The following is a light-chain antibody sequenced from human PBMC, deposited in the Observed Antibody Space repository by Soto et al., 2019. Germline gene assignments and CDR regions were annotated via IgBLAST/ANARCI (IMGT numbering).Light chain of an antibody. Sequence: DIQMTQSPSYLSASVGDRVTITCRACQSISSYLNWYQQKPGKAPKLLIYAASSLQSGVPSRFSGSGSGTDFTLTISSLQPEDFATYYCQQSYSTPGTFGHGTRLEIK. V-gene: IGKV1-39*01. CDR1: QSISSY. CDR3: QQSYSTPGT. J-gene: IGKJ5*01. CDR2: AAS.